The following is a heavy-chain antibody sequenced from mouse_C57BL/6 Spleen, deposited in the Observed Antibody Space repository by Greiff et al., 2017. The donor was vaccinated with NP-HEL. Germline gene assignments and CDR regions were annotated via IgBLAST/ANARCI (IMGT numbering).Heavy chain of an antibody. Sequence: QVQLQQSGAELVKPGASVKISCKASGYAFSSSWMNWVKQRPGKGLEWIGQIYPGDGDTNYNGKFKGKATLTADKSSSTAYMQLSSLTSEDSAVYFCARGYWDYAMDYWGQGTSVTVSS. D-gene: IGHD4-1*01. CDR2: IYPGDGDT. CDR1: GYAFSSSW. CDR3: ARGYWDYAMDY. J-gene: IGHJ4*01. V-gene: IGHV1-80*01.